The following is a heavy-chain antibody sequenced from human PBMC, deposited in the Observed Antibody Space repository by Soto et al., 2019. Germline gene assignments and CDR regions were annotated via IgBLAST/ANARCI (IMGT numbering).Heavy chain of an antibody. V-gene: IGHV3-15*01. J-gene: IGHJ4*02. CDR1: GFTFSNAW. Sequence: PGGSLRLSCAASGFTFSNAWMSWVRQAPGKGLEWVGRIKSKTDGGTTDYAAPVKGRFTISRDDSKNTLYLQMNSLKTEDTAVYYCTTGKDYPGDPLDYWGQGTLVTVSS. CDR2: IKSKTDGGTT. CDR3: TTGKDYPGDPLDY. D-gene: IGHD4-17*01.